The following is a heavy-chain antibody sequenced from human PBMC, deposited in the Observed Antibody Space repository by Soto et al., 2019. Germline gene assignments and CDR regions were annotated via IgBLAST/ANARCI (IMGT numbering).Heavy chain of an antibody. V-gene: IGHV4-31*03. D-gene: IGHD6-19*01. CDR1: GGSISSGGYY. Sequence: SETLSLTCTVSGGSISSGGYYWSWIRQHPGKGLEWIGYIYYSGSTYYNPSLKSRVTISVDTSKNQFSLKLSSVTAADTVVYYCARVPILIAVAGTGWFDPWGQGTLVTV. J-gene: IGHJ5*02. CDR3: ARVPILIAVAGTGWFDP. CDR2: IYYSGST.